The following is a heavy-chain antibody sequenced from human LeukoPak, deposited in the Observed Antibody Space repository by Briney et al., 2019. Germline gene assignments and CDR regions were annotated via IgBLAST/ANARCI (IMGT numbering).Heavy chain of an antibody. J-gene: IGHJ6*04. CDR3: AKKVYHKMEV. D-gene: IGHD2-2*02. Sequence: GGSLRLSCAASGFTFSSYAMSWVRQAPGKGLEWVSAISTSGSNTYYADSVKDRFTISRDNSKNTLYLQMNSLSAEDTAVYFCAKKVYHKMEVWGKGTTVTVPS. CDR2: ISTSGSNT. CDR1: GFTFSSYA. V-gene: IGHV3-23*01.